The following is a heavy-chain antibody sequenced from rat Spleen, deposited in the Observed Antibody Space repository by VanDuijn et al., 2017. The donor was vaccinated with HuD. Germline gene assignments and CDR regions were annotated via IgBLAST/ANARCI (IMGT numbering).Heavy chain of an antibody. CDR1: GFIFNNYD. Sequence: EVQLVESGGGLVQPGGSLQVSCAASGFIFNNYDMAWVRQTPTKGLEWVASISPSGGGTYYRDSVKGRFTVSRDNAKRTLFLQMDSLRSDDTATYYCAGAGYLRDWYFDFWGPGTMVTVSP. J-gene: IGHJ1*01. D-gene: IGHD2-2*01. CDR2: ISPSGGGT. V-gene: IGHV5-25*01. CDR3: AGAGYLRDWYFDF.